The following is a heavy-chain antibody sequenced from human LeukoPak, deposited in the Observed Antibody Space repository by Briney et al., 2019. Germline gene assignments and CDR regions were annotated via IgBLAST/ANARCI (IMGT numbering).Heavy chain of an antibody. CDR1: GDSVSSKNGA. J-gene: IGHJ4*02. D-gene: IGHD6-19*01. Sequence: SQTLSLTCVVSGDSVSSKNGAWNWIRQSPSKGLEWLGRTYYRSKWYNDYAESMEGRMTISQDTSKNQYSLHLNSVTPDDTAVYYCARDFGTTGWHTFDYWGQGTLVTVSS. CDR2: TYYRSKWYN. CDR3: ARDFGTTGWHTFDY. V-gene: IGHV6-1*01.